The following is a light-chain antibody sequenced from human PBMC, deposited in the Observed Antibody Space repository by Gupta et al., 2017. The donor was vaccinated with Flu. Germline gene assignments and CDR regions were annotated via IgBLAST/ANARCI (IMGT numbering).Light chain of an antibody. CDR1: QGISSY. Sequence: DIQMTQSPSSLSASVGDRVTITCRASQGISSYLHWYQQKPGKPPKVLIYASSNLQVGVPSRFSGSGSGTEFTLTISSLQPEDFATYYWQQSYRTPTFGEGTKVEI. CDR3: QQSYRTPT. J-gene: IGKJ4*02. CDR2: ASS. V-gene: IGKV1-39*01.